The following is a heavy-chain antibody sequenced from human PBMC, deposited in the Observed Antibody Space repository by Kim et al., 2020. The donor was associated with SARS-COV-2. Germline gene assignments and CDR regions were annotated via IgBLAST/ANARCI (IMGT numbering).Heavy chain of an antibody. V-gene: IGHV3-23*01. D-gene: IGHD6-13*01. J-gene: IGHJ4*02. CDR1: GFTFSSCA. Sequence: GGSLRLSCAASGFTFSSCAMSWVRQAPGKGLEWVSAISGSGGSTYYADSVKGRFTISRDNSKNTLYLQMNSLRAEDTAVYYCAVRDYLSGAAAGPQGFDYWGQGTLVTVSS. CDR3: AVRDYLSGAAAGPQGFDY. CDR2: ISGSGGST.